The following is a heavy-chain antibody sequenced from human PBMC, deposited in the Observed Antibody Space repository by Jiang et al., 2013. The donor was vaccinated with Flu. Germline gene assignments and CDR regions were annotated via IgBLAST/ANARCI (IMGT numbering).Heavy chain of an antibody. CDR2: IIPLLGIA. CDR1: GGTFSSYA. D-gene: IGHD2-2*01. CDR3: ARGGNYCTSTSCYGGLPGYYYYGMDV. J-gene: IGHJ6*02. V-gene: IGHV1-69*04. Sequence: GSSVKVSCKASGGTFSSYAISWVRQAPGQGLQWMGGIIPLLGIANYAQKFQGRVTITAGKSTSTAYMELTSLRSEETAVYYCARGGNYCTSTSCYGGLPGYYYYGMDVWGQGTTVTVSS.